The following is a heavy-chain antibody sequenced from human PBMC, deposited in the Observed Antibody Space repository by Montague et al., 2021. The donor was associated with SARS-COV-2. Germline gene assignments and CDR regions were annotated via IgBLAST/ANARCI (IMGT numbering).Heavy chain of an antibody. Sequence: SETLSLTCTVSGVSISSSSYYWGWIRQPPGKGLEWIGSVYYSGSTYYNPSLKSRVTISVDTSKNQFSLKLSSVTAADTAVYYCARTRPIRRSYFGYWGQGTLVTVSS. J-gene: IGHJ4*02. CDR2: VYYSGST. V-gene: IGHV4-39*01. CDR3: ARTRPIRRSYFGY. CDR1: GVSISSSSYY. D-gene: IGHD1-14*01.